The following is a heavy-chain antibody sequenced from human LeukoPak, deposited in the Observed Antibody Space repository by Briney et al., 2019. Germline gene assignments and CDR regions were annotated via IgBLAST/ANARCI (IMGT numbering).Heavy chain of an antibody. V-gene: IGHV1-2*02. CDR1: GYTFTDNY. D-gene: IGHD3-22*01. CDR3: ARASYYYDSSGYPGYYFDY. J-gene: IGHJ4*02. CDR2: INHNSGGT. Sequence: GASVKVSCKASGYTFTDNYMHWVRQAPPQGLELMGWINHNSGGTNYAQKFQGRVTMTRDTSISTAYMELSRLRSDDTAVYYCARASYYYDSSGYPGYYFDYWGQGTLVTGSS.